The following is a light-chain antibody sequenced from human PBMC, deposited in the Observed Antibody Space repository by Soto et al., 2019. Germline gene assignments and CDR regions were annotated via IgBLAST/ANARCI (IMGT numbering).Light chain of an antibody. Sequence: QSVLTQPASVSGSPGQSITISCTGTSSDVGHYNYVSWYQQHPGNAPKLMIYDVSIRPSGVSDRFSGSKSGNTASLTISGLQAEDEADYYCCSYTTTTSRLFGSGTXVTVL. J-gene: IGLJ1*01. V-gene: IGLV2-14*03. CDR1: SSDVGHYNY. CDR2: DVS. CDR3: CSYTTTTSRL.